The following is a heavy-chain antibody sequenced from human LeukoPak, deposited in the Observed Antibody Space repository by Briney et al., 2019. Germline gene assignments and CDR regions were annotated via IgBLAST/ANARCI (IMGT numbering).Heavy chain of an antibody. D-gene: IGHD2-15*01. J-gene: IGHJ4*02. CDR1: GVSVTGYF. V-gene: IGHV4-59*02. CDR3: EMGAGWLIDF. CDR2: IHHTGDA. Sequence: SETLSLTCTVSGVSVTGYFWSWVRQPPGKGLELIWCIHHTGDAAYNPSPKSRVNVSVDASKKQVCLKLNYVTHADTAVYYCEMGAGWLIDFWGQGSLVTVSS.